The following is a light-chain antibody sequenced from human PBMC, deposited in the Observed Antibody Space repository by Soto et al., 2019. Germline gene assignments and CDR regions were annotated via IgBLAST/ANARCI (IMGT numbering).Light chain of an antibody. V-gene: IGKV1-5*03. J-gene: IGKJ1*01. CDR3: QHYNTYPWT. CDR1: QSISSW. Sequence: DLQMTQSPSILSASVADRVTITCRASQSISSWLAWYQQKPGKAPNLLIHKASHLESGVPSRFSGSGSGTEFTLTISSLQPGDFATYYCQHYNTYPWTFGQGTKVDIK. CDR2: KAS.